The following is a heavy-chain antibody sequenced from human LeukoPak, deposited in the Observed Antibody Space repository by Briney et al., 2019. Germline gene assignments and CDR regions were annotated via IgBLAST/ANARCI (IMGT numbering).Heavy chain of an antibody. CDR3: AKDLGVGFGEFGVGAFDI. V-gene: IGHV3-9*01. CDR1: GFTFDDYA. D-gene: IGHD3-10*01. J-gene: IGHJ3*02. CDR2: ISWNSGSI. Sequence: GRSLRLSCAASGFTFDDYAMHWVRQAPGKGLEWVSGISWNSGSIGYADSVKGRFTISRDNAKNSLYLQMNSLRAEDTALYYCAKDLGVGFGEFGVGAFDIWGRGTMVTVSS.